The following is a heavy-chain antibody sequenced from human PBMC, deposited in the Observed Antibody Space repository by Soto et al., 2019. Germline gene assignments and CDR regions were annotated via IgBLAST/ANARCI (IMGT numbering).Heavy chain of an antibody. CDR1: GYTFTSYA. CDR3: ASQGGDRLLPRSDYYGMDV. J-gene: IGHJ6*02. V-gene: IGHV1-3*01. D-gene: IGHD2-15*01. Sequence: ASVKVSCKASGYTFTSYAMHWVRQAPGQRLEWMGWITAGNGNTKYSQKFQGRVTITRDTSASTAYMELSSLRSEDTAVYYCASQGGDRLLPRSDYYGMDVWGQGTTVTVSS. CDR2: ITAGNGNT.